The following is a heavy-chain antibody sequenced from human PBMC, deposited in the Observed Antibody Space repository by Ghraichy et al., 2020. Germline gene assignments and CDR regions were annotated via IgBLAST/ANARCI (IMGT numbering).Heavy chain of an antibody. J-gene: IGHJ5*02. Sequence: SETLSLTCTVSGGSITDFYWTWIRQPPGKGLEWIGYISDSGSTSYSPSLKRRVSFSVDTSRNQFSLRMRSMTAADTAVYYCARASGKYSSTYNWLDPWGQGALVTVSS. D-gene: IGHD6-19*01. CDR1: GGSITDFY. CDR3: ARASGKYSSTYNWLDP. CDR2: ISDSGST. V-gene: IGHV4-59*01.